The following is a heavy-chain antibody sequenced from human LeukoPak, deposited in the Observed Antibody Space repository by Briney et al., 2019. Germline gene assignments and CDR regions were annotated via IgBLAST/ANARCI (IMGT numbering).Heavy chain of an antibody. J-gene: IGHJ4*02. V-gene: IGHV3-30*18. Sequence: GRSLRLSCAASGFTFSSYVMHWVRQAPGKGLEWVALISHDGSNKYYADSVKGRFTISRDNSKNTLYLQMNSLRAEDTAVYYCAKSYDSGWYVSDYWGQGTLVTVSS. CDR2: ISHDGSNK. CDR3: AKSYDSGWYVSDY. CDR1: GFTFSSYV. D-gene: IGHD6-19*01.